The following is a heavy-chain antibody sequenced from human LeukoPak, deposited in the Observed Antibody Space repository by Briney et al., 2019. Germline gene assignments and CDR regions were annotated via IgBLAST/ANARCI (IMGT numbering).Heavy chain of an antibody. Sequence: PGGSLRLSCAASGFTFEDHVMHWARQAPGKGLEWVSSISWSGDRMGYADAVKGRFTISRDNVKNSLFLQMNSLRVEDTALYYCAKDLGGSATTVWGQGTLVTVSS. D-gene: IGHD2-2*01. V-gene: IGHV3-9*01. CDR3: AKDLGGSATTV. CDR2: ISWSGDRM. J-gene: IGHJ4*02. CDR1: GFTFEDHV.